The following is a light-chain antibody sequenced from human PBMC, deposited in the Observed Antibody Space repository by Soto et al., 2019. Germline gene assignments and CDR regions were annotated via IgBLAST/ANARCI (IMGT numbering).Light chain of an antibody. CDR3: CSYVGSSTWV. V-gene: IGLV2-23*01. CDR2: EGS. Sequence: QSALTQPASVSGSPGQSITISCTRTSSDIGNYVSWYQQDPGKAPKLMIYEGSKRPSGVSNRFSGSKSGNTASLTISGLQAEDEADYYCCSYVGSSTWVFGGGTKVTVL. CDR1: SSDIGNY. J-gene: IGLJ3*02.